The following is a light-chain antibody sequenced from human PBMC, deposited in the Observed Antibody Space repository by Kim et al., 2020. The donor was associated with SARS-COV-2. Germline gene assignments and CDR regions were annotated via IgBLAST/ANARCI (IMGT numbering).Light chain of an antibody. V-gene: IGKV1-9*01. CDR1: QETESR. Sequence: DIQLTQSPSFLSASVGDTVTITCRASQETESRLAWYQQKPGKAPSLLIYAAVTLQSGAPSRFSGSGFGADYTLTISSLQPEDSGTYYCQQLKAYPRTFGQGTKVDIK. CDR3: QQLKAYPRT. J-gene: IGKJ1*01. CDR2: AAV.